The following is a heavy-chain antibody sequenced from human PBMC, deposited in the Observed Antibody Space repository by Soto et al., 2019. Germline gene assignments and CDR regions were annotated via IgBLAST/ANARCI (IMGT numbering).Heavy chain of an antibody. V-gene: IGHV4-59*01. D-gene: IGHD2-15*01. CDR2: IYYSGST. Sequence: PSETLSLTCTVSGGSISSYYWSWIRQPPGKGLEWIGYIYYSGSTNYNPSLKSRVTISVDTSKNQFSLKLSSVTAADTAVYYCARESRYCSGGSCYFLPGIDYWGQGTLVT. CDR3: ARESRYCSGGSCYFLPGIDY. J-gene: IGHJ4*02. CDR1: GGSISSYY.